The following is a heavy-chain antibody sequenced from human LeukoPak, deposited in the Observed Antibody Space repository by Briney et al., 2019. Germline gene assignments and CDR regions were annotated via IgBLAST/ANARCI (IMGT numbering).Heavy chain of an antibody. D-gene: IGHD3-10*01. CDR2: IYHSGST. Sequence: SGTLSLTCAVSGGSISSSNWWSWVRQPPGKGLEWIGEIYHSGSTNYNPSLKSRVTISVDKSKNQFSLKLSSVTAADTAVYYCARGWFGEFLYYFDYWGQGTLVTVSS. CDR3: ARGWFGEFLYYFDY. V-gene: IGHV4-4*02. CDR1: GGSISSSNW. J-gene: IGHJ4*02.